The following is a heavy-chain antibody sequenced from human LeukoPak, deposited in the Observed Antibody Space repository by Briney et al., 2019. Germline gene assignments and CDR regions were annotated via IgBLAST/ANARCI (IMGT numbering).Heavy chain of an antibody. V-gene: IGHV3-23*01. D-gene: IGHD3-10*02. CDR3: AELGITMIGGV. CDR1: GFTFSSSA. J-gene: IGHJ6*04. Sequence: GGSLRLSCAASGFTFSSSAMNWVRQAPGKGLEWVSTISGSGDRTYYADSVKGRFTISRDNSKNTLFLQMNSLRAEDTAVYYCAELGITMIGGVWGKGTTVTISS. CDR2: ISGSGDRT.